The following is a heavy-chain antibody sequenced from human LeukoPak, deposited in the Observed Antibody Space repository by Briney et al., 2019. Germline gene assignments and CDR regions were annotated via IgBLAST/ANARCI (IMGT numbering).Heavy chain of an antibody. CDR3: ARKLGASWAFDI. CDR2: TYYRSKWYN. Sequence: SQTLSLTCAISGDSVSSNSAVWNWIRQSPSRGLEWLGRTYYRSKWYNDYAVSMKSRITINPDTSKNHFSLKLSSVTAADTAVYYCARKLGASWAFDIWGQGTMVTVSS. V-gene: IGHV6-1*01. CDR1: GDSVSSNSAV. J-gene: IGHJ3*02. D-gene: IGHD3-10*01.